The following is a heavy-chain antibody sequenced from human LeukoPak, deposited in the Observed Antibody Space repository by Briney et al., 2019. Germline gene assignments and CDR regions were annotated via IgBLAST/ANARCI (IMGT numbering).Heavy chain of an antibody. CDR1: GGSFSGYY. Sequence: PSETLSLTCAVYGGSFSGYYWSWIRQPPGKGLERIGEINHSGSTNYNPSLKSRVTISVDTSKNQFSLKLSSVTAADTAVYYCARVGVVVAATWQAPHNWFDPWGQGTLVTVSS. V-gene: IGHV4-34*01. J-gene: IGHJ5*02. D-gene: IGHD2-15*01. CDR2: INHSGST. CDR3: ARVGVVVAATWQAPHNWFDP.